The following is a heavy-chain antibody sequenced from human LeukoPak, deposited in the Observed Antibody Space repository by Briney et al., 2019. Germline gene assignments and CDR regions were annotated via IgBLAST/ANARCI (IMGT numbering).Heavy chain of an antibody. Sequence: ASVKVSCKASGYTFTSYGISWVRQAPGQGLEWMGWISAYNGNTNYAQKLQGRVTMTIDTSTSTAYMELRSLRSDDTAVYYCARDERAAADGTTGYFDYWGQGTLVTVSS. CDR2: ISAYNGNT. D-gene: IGHD6-13*01. CDR1: GYTFTSYG. V-gene: IGHV1-18*01. CDR3: ARDERAAADGTTGYFDY. J-gene: IGHJ4*02.